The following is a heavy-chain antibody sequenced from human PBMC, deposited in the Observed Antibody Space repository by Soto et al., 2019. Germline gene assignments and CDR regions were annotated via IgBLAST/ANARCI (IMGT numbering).Heavy chain of an antibody. D-gene: IGHD2-15*01. J-gene: IGHJ6*02. V-gene: IGHV1-58*02. CDR1: GFDFGTFG. Sequence: QMQLVQSGPEVKKPGTSVKVSCKASGFDFGTFGIQWLRQSHGRGFEWIGWIVVGTGSTNYAPNFQGRVTITRDMFTSIAYMDLTNLRSDDTAVYFCSADRPDIAMGWPVWGQGTTVAVSS. CDR3: SADRPDIAMGWPV. CDR2: IVVGTGST.